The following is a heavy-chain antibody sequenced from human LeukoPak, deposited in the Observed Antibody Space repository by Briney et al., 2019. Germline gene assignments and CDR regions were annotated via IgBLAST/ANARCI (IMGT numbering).Heavy chain of an antibody. CDR3: AGGGYCSSTSCHAHGAFDI. CDR2: INPSGGST. CDR1: GYTFTSYY. V-gene: IGHV1-46*01. J-gene: IGHJ3*02. D-gene: IGHD2-2*01. Sequence: ASVKVSCKASGYTFTSYYMHWVRQAPGQGLEWMGIINPSGGSTSYAQKFQGRVTMTRDTSTSTAYMELSSLRSEDTAVYYCAGGGYCSSTSCHAHGAFDIWGQGTMVTVSS.